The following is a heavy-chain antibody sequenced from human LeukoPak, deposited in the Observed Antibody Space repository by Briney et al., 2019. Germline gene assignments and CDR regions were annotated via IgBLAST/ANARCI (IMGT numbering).Heavy chain of an antibody. Sequence: GGSLRLSCAASGFTVSSNYMSWVRQAPGKGLEWVSVIYSGGSTYYADSVKGRFTISRDNSKNALYLQMNSLRAEDTAVYYCARNLCGDYVMGFDYWGQGTLVNVSS. CDR2: IYSGGST. CDR1: GFTVSSNY. V-gene: IGHV3-53*05. J-gene: IGHJ4*02. D-gene: IGHD4-17*01. CDR3: ARNLCGDYVMGFDY.